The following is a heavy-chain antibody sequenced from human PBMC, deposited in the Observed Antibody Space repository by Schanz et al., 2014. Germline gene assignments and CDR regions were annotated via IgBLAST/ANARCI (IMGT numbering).Heavy chain of an antibody. CDR1: GGSINNNNW. J-gene: IGHJ6*02. CDR2: ILYRGDS. CDR3: ARVASWLGNGLDV. Sequence: QVQLQESGPGLVKPSGTLSLTCDVTGGSINNNNWWTWVRQPPGKGLEWIGEILYRGDSNYKPSLRIRVTMSGDKSKTQFSRKGTSVTAADTAVYYCARVASWLGNGLDVWGQGTTVTVSS. D-gene: IGHD3-9*01. V-gene: IGHV4-4*02.